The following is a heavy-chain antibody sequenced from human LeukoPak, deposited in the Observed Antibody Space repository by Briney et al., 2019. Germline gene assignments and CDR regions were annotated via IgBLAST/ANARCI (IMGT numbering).Heavy chain of an antibody. CDR2: IYYRGST. CDR1: GDSISSYY. J-gene: IGHJ4*02. Sequence: SETLSLTCTVSGDSISSYYCGSIRQPPGKGLECIGYIYYRGSTNYDPSLKSRVTISVDTSKNQFSLKLSSVSAADTAVYYCARGGAYYDSSGSDYWGQGTLVTVSS. V-gene: IGHV4-59*01. CDR3: ARGGAYYDSSGSDY. D-gene: IGHD3-22*01.